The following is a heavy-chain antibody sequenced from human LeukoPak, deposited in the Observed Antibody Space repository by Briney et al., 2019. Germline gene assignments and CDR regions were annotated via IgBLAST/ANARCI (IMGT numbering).Heavy chain of an antibody. CDR3: ASGSTGIAAAGGDAFDI. Sequence: GGSLRLSCAASGFTVSSNYMSWVRQDPGKGLEWVSVIYSGGSTYYADSVKGRFTISRDKSKNTLYLQMNSLRAEDTAVYYCASGSTGIAAAGGDAFDIWGQGTMVTVSS. J-gene: IGHJ3*02. CDR1: GFTVSSNY. CDR2: IYSGGST. V-gene: IGHV3-53*01. D-gene: IGHD6-13*01.